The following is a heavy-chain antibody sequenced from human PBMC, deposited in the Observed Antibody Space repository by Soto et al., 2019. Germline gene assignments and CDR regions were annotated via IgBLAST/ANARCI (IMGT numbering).Heavy chain of an antibody. CDR3: ARDLGYDSSSACDF. CDR1: GFSFSNYW. Sequence: EVQLVDSGGGLVQPGGSLRLSCAASGFSFSNYWMSWVRQAPGKGLEWVANIEHDGSGTYYLDSVKGRFTISRDNAKSSLFLQMNNLRVDDSAVYYCARDLGYDSSSACDFWGQGTLVTVSS. CDR2: IEHDGSGT. J-gene: IGHJ4*02. D-gene: IGHD6-6*01. V-gene: IGHV3-7*01.